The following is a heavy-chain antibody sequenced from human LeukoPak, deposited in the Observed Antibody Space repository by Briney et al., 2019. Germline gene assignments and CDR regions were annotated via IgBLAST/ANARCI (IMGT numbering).Heavy chain of an antibody. V-gene: IGHV3-23*01. J-gene: IGHJ4*02. Sequence: GGSLRLSCAASGFTFSSYAMIWVRQAPGKGLEWVSTISGSGGSTYYADSVKGRFTIPRDYSKNTLYLQMNSLRAEDTAVYYCAKDRSGGSCLDYWGQGTLVTVSS. D-gene: IGHD2-15*01. CDR1: GFTFSSYA. CDR3: AKDRSGGSCLDY. CDR2: ISGSGGST.